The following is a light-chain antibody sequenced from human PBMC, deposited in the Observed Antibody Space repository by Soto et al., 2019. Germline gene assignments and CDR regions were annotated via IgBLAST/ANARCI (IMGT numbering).Light chain of an antibody. CDR3: QQYDNLPIT. V-gene: IGKV1-33*01. CDR2: DAS. CDR1: QDISNY. J-gene: IGKJ5*01. Sequence: IQMTQSPSSLSASVGDRVTITCQASQDISNYLNWYQQKPGKAPKLLIYDASNLETGVPSRFSGSGSGTYFTFTISSLQPEDIATYYCQQYDNLPITFGQGPRLEIK.